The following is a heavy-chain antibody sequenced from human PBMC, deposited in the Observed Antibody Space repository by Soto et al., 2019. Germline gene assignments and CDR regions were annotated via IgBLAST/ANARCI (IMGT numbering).Heavy chain of an antibody. CDR3: ARAYVPAHNFGINTWLDP. D-gene: IGHD1-1*01. CDR2: ISTYNGNT. Sequence: QVRLVQSGAEVKKPGTSVNVSCKASGYTFSDYGINWVRQAPGQGLEWMGWISTYNGNTKYSQKFQGRVSMTTDTSTSTAYMELRSLRSDDTAMYVCARAYVPAHNFGINTWLDPWGQGSLVTVSS. V-gene: IGHV1-18*04. J-gene: IGHJ5*02. CDR1: GYTFSDYG.